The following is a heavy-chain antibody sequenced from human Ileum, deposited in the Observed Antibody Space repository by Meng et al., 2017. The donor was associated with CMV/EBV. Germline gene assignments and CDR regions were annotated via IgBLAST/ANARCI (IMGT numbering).Heavy chain of an antibody. Sequence: VLLNQGGAGLWKPSETLSLTCGVNGGSFSSFSWTWIRQPPGKGPEWIGDINHRGTTNYRPSLKSRVTISIDTSKKQFSLRLSSLTAADTAVYYCTRGRVGDWGFDFWGQGTLVTVSS. V-gene: IGHV4-34*01. J-gene: IGHJ4*02. CDR3: TRGRVGDWGFDF. CDR2: INHRGTT. CDR1: GGSFSSFS. D-gene: IGHD1-26*01.